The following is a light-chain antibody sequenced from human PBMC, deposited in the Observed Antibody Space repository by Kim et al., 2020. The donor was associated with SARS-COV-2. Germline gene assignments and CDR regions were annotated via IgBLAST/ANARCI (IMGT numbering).Light chain of an antibody. CDR3: QQYNNWPPWT. J-gene: IGKJ1*01. CDR2: GAS. CDR1: QRVSSN. V-gene: IGKV3-15*01. Sequence: SPGERATLSRRASQRVSSNVAWYQQKPGQAPRLLIYGASTRATGIPARFSGSWSGTEFTLTISSLQSEDFSVYYCQQYNNWPPWTFGQGTKVDIK.